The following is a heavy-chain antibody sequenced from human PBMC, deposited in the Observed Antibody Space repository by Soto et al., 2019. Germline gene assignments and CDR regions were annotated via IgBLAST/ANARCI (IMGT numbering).Heavy chain of an antibody. CDR3: ARRTRSPSEASRYYYYYYMDV. V-gene: IGHV4-34*01. J-gene: IGHJ6*03. CDR2: INHSGST. Sequence: PSETLSLTCAVYGGSFSGYYWSWIRQPPGKGLEWIGEINHSGSTNYNPSLKSRVTISVDTSKNQFSLKLSSVTAADTAVYYCARRTRSPSEASRYYYYYYMDVWGKGTTVTVSS. CDR1: GGSFSGYY.